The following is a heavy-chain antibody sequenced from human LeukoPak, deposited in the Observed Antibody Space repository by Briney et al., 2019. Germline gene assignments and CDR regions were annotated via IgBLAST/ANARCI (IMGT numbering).Heavy chain of an antibody. CDR3: ARDRNWYSSRVDAFDI. J-gene: IGHJ3*02. V-gene: IGHV1-18*01. CDR2: ISAYNGNT. D-gene: IGHD6-13*01. Sequence: ASVKVSCKASGYTFTSYGISWVRQAPGQGLEWMGWISAYNGNTNYAQKLQGRVTMTTDTSTSTAYMELRSLRSDDTAVYYCARDRNWYSSRVDAFDIWGQGTMVTVSS. CDR1: GYTFTSYG.